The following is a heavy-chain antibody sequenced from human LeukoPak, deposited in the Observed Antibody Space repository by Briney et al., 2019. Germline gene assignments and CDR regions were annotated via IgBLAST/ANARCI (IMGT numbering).Heavy chain of an antibody. CDR1: GGSISSSSYY. D-gene: IGHD1-26*01. V-gene: IGHV4-61*01. J-gene: IGHJ1*01. CDR3: ARGIVGATYAEYFQH. Sequence: SETLSLTCTVSGGSISSSSYYWSWIRQPPGKGLEWIGYIYYSGSTNYNPSLKSRVTISVDTSKNQFSLKLSSVTAAVTAVYYCARGIVGATYAEYFQHWGRGTLVTVSS. CDR2: IYYSGST.